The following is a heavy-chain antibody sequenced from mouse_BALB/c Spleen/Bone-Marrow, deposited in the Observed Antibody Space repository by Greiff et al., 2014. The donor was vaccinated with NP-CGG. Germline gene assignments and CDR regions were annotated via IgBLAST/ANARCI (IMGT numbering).Heavy chain of an antibody. CDR1: GFTFSDYY. V-gene: IGHV5-4*02. CDR3: ARDLITTATSFAY. J-gene: IGHJ3*01. CDR2: ISDGGSHT. Sequence: EVQRVESGGGLVKPGGSLKLSCAASGFTFSDYYMYWVRQTPEKRLEWVATISDGGSHTYYPDSVKGRFTISRDNAKNNLYLQMSSLKSEDTAMYYCARDLITTATSFAYWGQGTLVTVSA. D-gene: IGHD1-2*01.